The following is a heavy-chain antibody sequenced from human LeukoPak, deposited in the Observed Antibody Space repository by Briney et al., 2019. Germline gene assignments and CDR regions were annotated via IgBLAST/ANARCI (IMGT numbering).Heavy chain of an antibody. J-gene: IGHJ4*02. CDR1: GFTFSSYA. Sequence: GRSLRLSCAASGFTFSSYAMHWVRQAPGKGLEWVAVISYDGSNKYYADSVKGRFTISRDNSKNTLYLQMNSLRAEDTAVYYCARGEVEQDYWGQGTLVTVSS. CDR2: ISYDGSNK. V-gene: IGHV3-30-3*01. CDR3: ARGEVEQDY.